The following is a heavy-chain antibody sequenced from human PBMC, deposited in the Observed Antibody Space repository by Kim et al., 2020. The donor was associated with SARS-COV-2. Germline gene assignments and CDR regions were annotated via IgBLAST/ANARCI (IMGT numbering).Heavy chain of an antibody. CDR1: GGSISSYY. V-gene: IGHV4-59*08. D-gene: IGHD6-13*01. CDR2: IYYSGST. CDR3: ATIAAAGTENYYYYGMDV. Sequence: SETLSLTCTVSGGSISSYYWSWIRQPPGKGLEWIGYIYYSGSTNYNPSLKSRVTISVDTSKNQFSLKLSSVTAADTAVYYCATIAAAGTENYYYYGMDV. J-gene: IGHJ6*01.